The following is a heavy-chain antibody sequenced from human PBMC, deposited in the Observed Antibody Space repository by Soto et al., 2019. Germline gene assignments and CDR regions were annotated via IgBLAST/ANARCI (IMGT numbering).Heavy chain of an antibody. CDR1: GFTFGNYG. D-gene: IGHD1-26*01. J-gene: IGHJ4*02. Sequence: QVQLVESGGGVVQPGRSLRLSCAASGFTFGNYGMHWVRQAPGKGLEWVARIYYDGSNEYYADSVKGRFTISRDSSKNTLYLQMNSLRAEDTAVYYCARGRGSGSFYLLGYWGQGTLVTVSS. V-gene: IGHV3-33*01. CDR2: IYYDGSNE. CDR3: ARGRGSGSFYLLGY.